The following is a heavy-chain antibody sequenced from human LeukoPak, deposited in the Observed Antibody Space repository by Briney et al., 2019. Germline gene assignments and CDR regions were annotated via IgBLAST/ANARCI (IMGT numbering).Heavy chain of an antibody. CDR3: AREQGVAVAGPGCDY. D-gene: IGHD6-19*01. CDR2: INPNSGGT. V-gene: IGHV1-2*02. CDR1: GYTFTGYY. J-gene: IGHJ4*02. Sequence: VALVKVSCKASGYTFTGYYMHWVRQAPGQGLEWMGWINPNSGGTNYAQKFQGRVTMTRDTSISTAYMELSRLRSDDTAVYYCAREQGVAVAGPGCDYWGQGTLVTVSS.